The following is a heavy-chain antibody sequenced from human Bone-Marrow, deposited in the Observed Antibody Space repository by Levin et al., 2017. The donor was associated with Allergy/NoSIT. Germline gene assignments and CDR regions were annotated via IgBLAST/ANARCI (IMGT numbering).Heavy chain of an antibody. Sequence: SETLSLTCTVSGDSVSSSVYHWAWIRQPPGKGLEWIGSVSDSGSPYYNPSLKSRLAISVDTSKNQFSLTLNSVTAADTAVYFCARHGGMVAAAPLDYWGQGTLVSVSS. J-gene: IGHJ4*02. CDR2: VSDSGSP. V-gene: IGHV4-39*01. CDR3: ARHGGMVAAAPLDY. CDR1: GDSVSSSVYH. D-gene: IGHD1-26*01.